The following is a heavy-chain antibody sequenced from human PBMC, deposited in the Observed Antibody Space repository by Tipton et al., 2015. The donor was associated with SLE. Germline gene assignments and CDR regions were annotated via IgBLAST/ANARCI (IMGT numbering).Heavy chain of an antibody. CDR3: ARARGGRLNMVRGMINSFDV. CDR1: GYAISRGNY. J-gene: IGHJ3*01. Sequence: TLSLTCDVSGYAISRGNYWGWIRQPAGKGLEWIGRISISGSGSINYNPSLKSRVTMSVDTSKNQFSLRLSSVTAADTATYYCARARGGRLNMVRGMINSFDVWGQGTMVTVSS. D-gene: IGHD3-10*01. V-gene: IGHV4-61*02. CDR2: ISISGSGSI.